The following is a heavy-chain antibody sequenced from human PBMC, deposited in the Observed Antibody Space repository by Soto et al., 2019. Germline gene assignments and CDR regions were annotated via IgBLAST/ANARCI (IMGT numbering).Heavy chain of an antibody. J-gene: IGHJ6*03. V-gene: IGHV4-59*01. CDR3: ARTVFGELSTVPINYMDV. Sequence: SETLSLTCTVSGGSISSYYWSWIRQPPGKGLEWIGYIYYSGSTNYNPSLKSRVTISVDTSKNQFSLKLSSVTAADTAVYYCARTVFGELSTVPINYMDVWGKGTTVTVSS. D-gene: IGHD3-10*02. CDR2: IYYSGST. CDR1: GGSISSYY.